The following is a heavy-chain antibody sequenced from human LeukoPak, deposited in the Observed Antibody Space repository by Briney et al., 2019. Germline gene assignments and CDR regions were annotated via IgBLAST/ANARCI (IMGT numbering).Heavy chain of an antibody. J-gene: IGHJ6*02. CDR1: GDSVSSNSAA. Sequence: SQTLSLTCALSGDSVSSNSAAWNWIRQSPSRGLEWLGRTYYRSKWYNDYAVSVKSRITINPDTSKNQFSLQLNSVTPEDTAVYYCARGGIVVVPAALSLYYYYYGMDVWGQGTTVTVSS. D-gene: IGHD2-2*01. CDR2: TYYRSKWYN. CDR3: ARGGIVVVPAALSLYYYYYGMDV. V-gene: IGHV6-1*01.